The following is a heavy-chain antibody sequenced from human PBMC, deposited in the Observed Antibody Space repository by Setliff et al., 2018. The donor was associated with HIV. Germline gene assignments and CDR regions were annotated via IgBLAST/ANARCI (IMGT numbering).Heavy chain of an antibody. V-gene: IGHV4-4*07. Sequence: SETLSLTCTVSGGSITSSYWSWIRQPAGKGLEWIGRVYSSGNTNYNPSFKSRVTMSVDTSKNQFSLNLNSVTAADTAVYYCARDPPGYGDSNDYWGQGTLVTVSS. CDR2: VYSSGNT. D-gene: IGHD4-17*01. J-gene: IGHJ4*02. CDR1: GGSITSSY. CDR3: ARDPPGYGDSNDY.